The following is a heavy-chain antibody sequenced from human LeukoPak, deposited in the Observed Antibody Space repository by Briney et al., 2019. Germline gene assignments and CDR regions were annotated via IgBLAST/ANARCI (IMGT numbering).Heavy chain of an antibody. CDR2: ISSSGSTI. Sequence: GGSLRLSCAASGVTFSDYYMSWIRQAPGKGLEWVSYISSSGSTIYYADSVKGRFTISRDNAKNSLYLQMNSLRAEDTAVYYCASDRVVITGDYFDYWGQGTLVTVSS. CDR3: ASDRVVITGDYFDY. CDR1: GVTFSDYY. D-gene: IGHD3-22*01. J-gene: IGHJ4*02. V-gene: IGHV3-11*01.